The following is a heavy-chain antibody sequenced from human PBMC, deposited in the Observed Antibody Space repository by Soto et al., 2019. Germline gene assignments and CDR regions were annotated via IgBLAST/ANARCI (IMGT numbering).Heavy chain of an antibody. V-gene: IGHV4-31*03. CDR3: ARESVQLLNGFDY. CDR2: IYYSGST. J-gene: IGHJ4*02. CDR1: GGSISSGGYY. D-gene: IGHD5-18*01. Sequence: SETLSLTCTVSGGSISSGGYYWSWIRQHPGKGLEWIGYIYYSGSTYYNPSLKSRVTISVDTSKNQFSLKLSAVTAADSAVYYCARESVQLLNGFDYWGQGTLVTVSS.